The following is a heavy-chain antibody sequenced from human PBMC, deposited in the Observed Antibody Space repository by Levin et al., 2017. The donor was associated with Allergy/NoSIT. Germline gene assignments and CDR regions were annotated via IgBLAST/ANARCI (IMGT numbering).Heavy chain of an antibody. J-gene: IGHJ3*02. D-gene: IGHD6-13*01. CDR2: IVVGSGNT. CDR3: AAVRRDSSSWYFAFDI. Sequence: GGSLRLSCKASGFTFTSSAVQWVRQARGQRLEWIGWIVVGSGNTNYAQKFQERVTITRDMSTSTAYMELSSLRSEDTAVYYCAAVRRDSSSWYFAFDIWGQGTMVTVSS. CDR1: GFTFTSSA. V-gene: IGHV1-58*01.